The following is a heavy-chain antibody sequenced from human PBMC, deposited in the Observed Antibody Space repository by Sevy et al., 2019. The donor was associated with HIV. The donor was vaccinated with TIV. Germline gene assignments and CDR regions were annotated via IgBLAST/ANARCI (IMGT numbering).Heavy chain of an antibody. CDR2: ISGSGANT. J-gene: IGHJ6*02. CDR3: AKGVDLVEVPEAMRVYYYYGMDV. Sequence: GGSLRLSCATSGFPFSSYAMSWVRQAPGKGLEWVSVISGSGANTYYAESVKGRFTISRDNSKNRLYLQLITLRAEDTVVYYCAKGVDLVEVPEAMRVYYYYGMDVWGQGTTVTVSS. CDR1: GFPFSSYA. D-gene: IGHD2-2*03. V-gene: IGHV3-23*01.